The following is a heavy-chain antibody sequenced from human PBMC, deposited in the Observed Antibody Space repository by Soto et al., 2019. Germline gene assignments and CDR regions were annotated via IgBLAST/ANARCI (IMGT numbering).Heavy chain of an antibody. CDR3: AREGSADYGSYGMDV. V-gene: IGHV1-2*02. Sequence: QVQLVQSGTEVRKPGASVKVSCKASGFTDYYIHWVRQAPGQGLEWMGWVNPSSGGTNYAQKFQGRVARNRDTFISTAYMELSSLQSDDTAVYYCAREGSADYGSYGMDVWGQGTTVTVSS. CDR1: GFTDYY. CDR2: VNPSSGGT. J-gene: IGHJ6*02. D-gene: IGHD4-17*01.